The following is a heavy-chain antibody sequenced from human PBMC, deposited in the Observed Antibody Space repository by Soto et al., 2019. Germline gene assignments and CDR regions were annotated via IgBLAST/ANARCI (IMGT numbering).Heavy chain of an antibody. CDR1: GYTLTGYY. J-gene: IGHJ6*02. V-gene: IGHV1-2*04. Sequence: GASVKVSCKASGYTLTGYYMHWVRQAPGQGLEWMGWINPNSGGTNYAQKFQGWVTMTRDTSISTAYMELSRLRSDDTAVYYCARDRVCSSTSCYKDYYYGMDVWGQGTTVTVSS. D-gene: IGHD2-2*02. CDR2: INPNSGGT. CDR3: ARDRVCSSTSCYKDYYYGMDV.